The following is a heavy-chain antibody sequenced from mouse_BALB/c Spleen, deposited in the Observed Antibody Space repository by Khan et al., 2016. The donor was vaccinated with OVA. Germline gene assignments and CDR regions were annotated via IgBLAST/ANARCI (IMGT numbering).Heavy chain of an antibody. Sequence: EVKLLESGGGLVQPGGSLKLSCAASGFDFSRYWMSWVRQAPGKGLEWIGEINPDSSTINYTPSLKDKFIISSDNAKNTLYLQMSKVTSEDTALYYCARSSYYYGSACFAYWGQGTLVTVSA. CDR3: ARSSYYYGSACFAY. J-gene: IGHJ3*01. V-gene: IGHV4-1*02. CDR2: INPDSSTI. CDR1: GFDFSRYW. D-gene: IGHD1-1*01.